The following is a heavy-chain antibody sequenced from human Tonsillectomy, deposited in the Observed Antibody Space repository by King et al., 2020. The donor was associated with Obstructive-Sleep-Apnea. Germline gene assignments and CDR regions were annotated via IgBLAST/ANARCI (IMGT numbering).Heavy chain of an antibody. CDR1: GFTFSSYA. CDR3: ARRYTAMVTRQAYDVMDV. CDR2: IWYDGSNK. D-gene: IGHD5-18*01. V-gene: IGHV3-33*01. J-gene: IGHJ6*02. Sequence: QVQLVESGGGVVQPGRSLRLSCAASGFTFSSYAMHWVRQAPGKGLEWVALIWYDGSNKYYADSVKGRFTISRDNSKNTLYLQMNSLRAEDTAVYYCARRYTAMVTRQAYDVMDVWGQGTTVTVSS.